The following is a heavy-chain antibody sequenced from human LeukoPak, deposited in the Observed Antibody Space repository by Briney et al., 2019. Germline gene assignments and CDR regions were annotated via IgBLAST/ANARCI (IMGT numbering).Heavy chain of an antibody. J-gene: IGHJ3*01. D-gene: IGHD3-10*01. Sequence: GGSLRLSCTASGFTFSSFGMHWVRQAPGKGLEWVTAISSVGHTNKSADSVKGRFTISRDNSKNTLYLQMHSLREDDTAVYYCAKEVGWFNAFDVWGQGTMVTVCS. CDR2: ISSVGHTN. V-gene: IGHV3-30*18. CDR3: AKEVGWFNAFDV. CDR1: GFTFSSFG.